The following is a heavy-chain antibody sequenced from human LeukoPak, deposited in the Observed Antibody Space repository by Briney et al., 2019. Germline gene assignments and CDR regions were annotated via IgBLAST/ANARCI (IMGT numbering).Heavy chain of an antibody. CDR2: INPSGGST. Sequence: GASVKVSCKASGGTFSSYAISWVRQAPGQGLEWMGIINPSGGSTSYAQKFQGRVTMTRDTSTSTAYMELRSLRSDDTAVYYCARHYGGNRPNPDAFDIWGQGTMVTVSS. V-gene: IGHV1-46*01. D-gene: IGHD4-23*01. CDR3: ARHYGGNRPNPDAFDI. J-gene: IGHJ3*02. CDR1: GGTFSSYA.